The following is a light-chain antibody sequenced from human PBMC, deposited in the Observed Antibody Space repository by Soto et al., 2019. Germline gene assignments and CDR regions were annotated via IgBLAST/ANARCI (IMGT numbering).Light chain of an antibody. J-gene: IGKJ1*01. Sequence: DIQMTQSPSSLSASVGDRVTITCRASECISSYLNWYQQTPGKAPNLLIYATSSLQSGVPSRFSGSGSGTDFTLTISSLQPEEFATYYWQQSYSPPRTFGQGTKVEIK. V-gene: IGKV1-39*01. CDR1: ECISSY. CDR2: ATS. CDR3: QQSYSPPRT.